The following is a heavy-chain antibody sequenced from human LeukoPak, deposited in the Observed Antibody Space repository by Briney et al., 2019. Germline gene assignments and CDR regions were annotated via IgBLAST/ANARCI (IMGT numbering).Heavy chain of an antibody. V-gene: IGHV3-74*01. Sequence: GGSLRLSCAASGFTFSSYGMHWVRQAPGKGLVWVSRIISDGSTTDYADSVKGRFTISRDNDKNTLYLQMNSLRDEDTAMYYCTRDRARAGGEILDYWGQGTLVTVSS. CDR1: GFTFSSYG. CDR2: IISDGSTT. J-gene: IGHJ4*02. D-gene: IGHD3-10*01. CDR3: TRDRARAGGEILDY.